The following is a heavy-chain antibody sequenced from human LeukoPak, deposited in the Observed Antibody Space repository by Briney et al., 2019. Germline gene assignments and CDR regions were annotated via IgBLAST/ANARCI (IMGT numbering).Heavy chain of an antibody. D-gene: IGHD4/OR15-4a*01. CDR3: ARGPDYRVADNWFDP. Sequence: SETLSLTCAVYGGSFSGYYWSWIRQPPGKGLEWIGEINHSGSTNYNPSLKSRVTISVDTSKNQFSLKLSSVTAADTAVYYCARGPDYRVADNWFDPWGQGTLVTVSS. J-gene: IGHJ5*02. CDR1: GGSFSGYY. V-gene: IGHV4-34*01. CDR2: INHSGST.